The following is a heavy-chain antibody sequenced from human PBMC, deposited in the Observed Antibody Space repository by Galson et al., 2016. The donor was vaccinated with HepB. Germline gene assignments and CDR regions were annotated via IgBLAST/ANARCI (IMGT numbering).Heavy chain of an antibody. D-gene: IGHD3-22*01. CDR3: TRLIYYFDSSGYHPNFFDP. CDR2: IYQDGST. Sequence: SETLSLTCAVSGGSISTSNWWSWVRQPPGKGLEWIGEIYQDGSTGYNPSLKSRVTISIDESKNQFSLRMTSVTAADTAMYYCTRLIYYFDSSGYHPNFFDPWGQGTRVTVTS. J-gene: IGHJ5*02. V-gene: IGHV4-4*02. CDR1: GGSISTSNW.